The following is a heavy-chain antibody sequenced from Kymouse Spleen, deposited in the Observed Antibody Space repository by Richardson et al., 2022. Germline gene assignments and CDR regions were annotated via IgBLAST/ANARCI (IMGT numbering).Heavy chain of an antibody. CDR1: GFTFDDYA. CDR3: AKDDGGYSYGLFDY. V-gene: IGHV3-9*01. D-gene: IGHD5-18,IGHD5-18*01. CDR2: ISWNSGSI. Sequence: EVQLVESGGGLVQPGRSLRLSCAASGFTFDDYAMHWVRQAPGKGLEWVSGISWNSGSIGYADSVKGRFTISRDNAKNSLYLQMNSLRAEDTALYYCAKDDGGYSYGLFDYWGQGTLVTVSS. J-gene: IGHJ4*02.